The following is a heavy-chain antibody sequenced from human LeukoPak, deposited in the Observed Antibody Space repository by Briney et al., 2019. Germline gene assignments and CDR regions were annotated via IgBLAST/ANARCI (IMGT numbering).Heavy chain of an antibody. CDR1: GFTFSSYG. CDR2: ISGSGGST. CDR3: ARDPTYYYDSSGYYPRVGHYMDV. D-gene: IGHD3-22*01. J-gene: IGHJ6*03. Sequence: GGSLRLSCAASGFTFSSYGMSWVRQAPGKGLEWVSGISGSGGSTYYADSVKGRFTISIDNSKNTLYLQMGSLRAEDMAVYYCARDPTYYYDSSGYYPRVGHYMDVWGKGTTVTISS. V-gene: IGHV3-23*01.